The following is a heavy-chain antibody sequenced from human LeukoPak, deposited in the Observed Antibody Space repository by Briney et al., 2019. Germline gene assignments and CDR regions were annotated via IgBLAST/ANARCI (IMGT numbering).Heavy chain of an antibody. CDR3: ATDTLRFRMDV. V-gene: IGHV3-21*01. J-gene: IGHJ6*04. CDR2: ISSSSTYT. CDR1: GHPFSSFT. Sequence: GGSLRLSCTVSGHPFSSFTLNWVRQSPGKGLEWVSSISSSSTYTYYADSVKGRFTISRDNAKNSLFLQMNSLRDDDTGVYFCATDTLRFRMDVWRKGTTVIVSS. D-gene: IGHD3-3*01.